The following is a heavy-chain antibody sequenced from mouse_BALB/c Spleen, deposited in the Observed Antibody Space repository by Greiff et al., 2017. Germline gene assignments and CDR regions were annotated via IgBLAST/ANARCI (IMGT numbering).Heavy chain of an antibody. CDR1: GFSLTGYG. CDR3: ARAGSSPPEFAY. D-gene: IGHD1-1*01. CDR2: IWGDGST. J-gene: IGHJ3*01. Sequence: QVQLKESGPGLVAPSQSLSITCTVSGFSLTGYGVNWVRQPPGKGLEWLGMIWGDGSTDYNSALKSRLSISKDNSKSQVFLKMNSLQTDDTARYYCARAGSSPPEFAYWGQGTLVTVSA. V-gene: IGHV2-6-7*01.